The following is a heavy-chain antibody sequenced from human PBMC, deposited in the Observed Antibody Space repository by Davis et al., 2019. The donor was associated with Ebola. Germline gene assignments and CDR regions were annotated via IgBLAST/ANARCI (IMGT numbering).Heavy chain of an antibody. CDR2: ISGSGGST. J-gene: IGHJ6*02. V-gene: IGHV3-23*01. CDR3: ARDWGVYDFWSGYYYYYYYGMDV. D-gene: IGHD3-3*01. Sequence: GESLKISCAASGFTFSSYAMSWVRQAPGKGLEWVSAISGSGGSTYYADSVKGRFTISRDNSKNTLYLQMNSLRAEDTAVYYCARDWGVYDFWSGYYYYYYYGMDVWGQGTTVTVSS. CDR1: GFTFSSYA.